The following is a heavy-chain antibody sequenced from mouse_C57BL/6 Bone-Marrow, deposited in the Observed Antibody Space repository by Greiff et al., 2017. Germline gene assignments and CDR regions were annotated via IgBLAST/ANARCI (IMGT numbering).Heavy chain of an antibody. J-gene: IGHJ4*01. CDR2: ISNGGGST. D-gene: IGHD6-1*01. V-gene: IGHV5-12*01. CDR1: GFTFSDYY. CDR3: ARHEQPSYAMDY. Sequence: DVMLVESGGGLVQPGGSLKLSCAASGFTFSDYYMYWVRQTPEKRLEWVAYISNGGGSTYYPDTVKGRFTISRDNAKNTLYLQMSRLKSEDTAMYYCARHEQPSYAMDYWGQGTSVTVSS.